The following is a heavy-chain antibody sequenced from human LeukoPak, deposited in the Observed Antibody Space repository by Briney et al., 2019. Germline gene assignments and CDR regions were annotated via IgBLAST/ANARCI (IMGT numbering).Heavy chain of an antibody. D-gene: IGHD6-19*01. CDR2: ISSSSSTI. CDR1: GFTFSSYS. J-gene: IGHJ4*02. CDR3: ARDPGGIAVAGDY. V-gene: IGHV3-48*01. Sequence: TGGSLRLSCAASGFTFSSYSMNWVRQAPGKGLEWVSYISSSSSTIYYADSVKGRFTISRDNAKNSLYLQMNSLRAEDTAVYYCARDPGGIAVAGDYWGQGTLVTVSS.